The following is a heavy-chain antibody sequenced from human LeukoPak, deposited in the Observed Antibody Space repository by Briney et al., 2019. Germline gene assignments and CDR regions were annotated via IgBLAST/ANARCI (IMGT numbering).Heavy chain of an antibody. V-gene: IGHV2-5*02. Sequence: SGPTLVKPTRTFTLTCTFSGFSLSTSGVGVGWIRQPPGKALEWLALIYWDDDKRYSPSLKSRLTITKDTSKNQVVLTMTNMDPVDTATYYCALGLYDSSGYYAPDFDYWGQGTLVTVSS. CDR2: IYWDDDK. D-gene: IGHD3-22*01. J-gene: IGHJ4*02. CDR3: ALGLYDSSGYYAPDFDY. CDR1: GFSLSTSGVG.